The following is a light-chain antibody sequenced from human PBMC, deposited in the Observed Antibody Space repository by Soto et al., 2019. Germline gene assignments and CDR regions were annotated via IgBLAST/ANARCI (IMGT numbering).Light chain of an antibody. Sequence: EREMTQSPATLSVSPGERATLSCRASQSVSSNLAWYQQKPGQAPRLLIHAASSRATGIPGRFSGSGSGTEFTLTISSLQSEDVAVYYCQQYHNWPWTFGQGTKVEI. CDR3: QQYHNWPWT. CDR1: QSVSSN. J-gene: IGKJ1*01. CDR2: AAS. V-gene: IGKV3-15*01.